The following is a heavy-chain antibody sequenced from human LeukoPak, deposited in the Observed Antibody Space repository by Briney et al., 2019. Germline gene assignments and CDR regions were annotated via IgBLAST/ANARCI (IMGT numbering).Heavy chain of an antibody. CDR3: ARGRNYGDWGGDAFDI. D-gene: IGHD4-17*01. Sequence: SETLSLTCTVSGGSISSGDYYWSWIRQPPGKGLEWIGYIYYSGSTYYNPSLKSRVTISVDRSKNQFSLKLSSVTAADTAVYYCARGRNYGDWGGDAFDIWGQGTMVTVSS. V-gene: IGHV4-30-4*01. J-gene: IGHJ3*02. CDR1: GGSISSGDYY. CDR2: IYYSGST.